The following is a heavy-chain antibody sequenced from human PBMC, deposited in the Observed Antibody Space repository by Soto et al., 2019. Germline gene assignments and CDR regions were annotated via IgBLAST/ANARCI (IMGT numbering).Heavy chain of an antibody. CDR3: ARDGREASGIDV. V-gene: IGHV4-59*11. J-gene: IGHJ6*02. Sequence: QVQLEESGPGLVKPSETLSLTCTVSGGSISSHYWSWVRQAPGKGLEWIGGIYYRGNTFYNPSLKSRGTISVDTSNNQFSLKLDSVTPADTAVYYCARDGREASGIDVWGQGTAVTVSS. D-gene: IGHD1-26*01. CDR2: IYYRGNT. CDR1: GGSISSHY.